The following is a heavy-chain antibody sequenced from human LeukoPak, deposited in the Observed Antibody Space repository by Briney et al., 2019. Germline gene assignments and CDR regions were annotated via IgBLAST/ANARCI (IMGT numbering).Heavy chain of an antibody. Sequence: GGSLRLSCAASGFTFSSYWMHWVRQAPGKGLVWVARINGDGISTTYADSVKGRFTISRDNARNTVYLQMISLRGEDTAVYYCARDGWVDYWGQGTLVTVSA. D-gene: IGHD1-26*01. J-gene: IGHJ4*02. CDR2: INGDGIST. V-gene: IGHV3-74*01. CDR3: ARDGWVDY. CDR1: GFTFSSYW.